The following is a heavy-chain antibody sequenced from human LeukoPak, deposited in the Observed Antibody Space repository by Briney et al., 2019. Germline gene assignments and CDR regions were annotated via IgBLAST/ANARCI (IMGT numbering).Heavy chain of an antibody. CDR3: ARDLGDTYGSVGDFDY. Sequence: ASVKVSCKASGDTFIPYTFSWVRQAPGQGLEWMGWINPDSGGTIYAQNFQGRVTMTRDTSISTAYMELSSLRSDDTAVYYCARDLGDTYGSVGDFDYWGQGTLVTVSS. J-gene: IGHJ4*02. V-gene: IGHV1-2*02. CDR2: INPDSGGT. CDR1: GDTFIPYT. D-gene: IGHD3-10*01.